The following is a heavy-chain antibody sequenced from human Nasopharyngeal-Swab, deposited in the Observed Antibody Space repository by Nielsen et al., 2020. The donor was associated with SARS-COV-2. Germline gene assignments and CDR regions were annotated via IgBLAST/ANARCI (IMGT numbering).Heavy chain of an antibody. V-gene: IGHV7-4-1*02. CDR1: GYTFTSYA. D-gene: IGHD3-3*01. CDR3: AREEGITIFGVPIGSGYYGMDV. CDR2: IHTNTVNP. Sequence: ASVKVSCKASGYTFTSYAMNWVRQAPGQGLEWMGWIHTNTVNPTYAQGFTGRFVFSLDTSVSTAYLQISSLKAEDTAVYYCAREEGITIFGVPIGSGYYGMDVWGQGTTVTVSS. J-gene: IGHJ6*02.